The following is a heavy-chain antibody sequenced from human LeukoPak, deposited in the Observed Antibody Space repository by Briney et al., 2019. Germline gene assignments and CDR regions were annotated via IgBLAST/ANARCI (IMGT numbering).Heavy chain of an antibody. J-gene: IGHJ6*02. V-gene: IGHV3-48*02. D-gene: IGHD1-1*01. CDR2: ISSSSSTI. Sequence: GGSLRLSCAASGFTFSSYSMNWVRQAPGKGLEWVSYISSSSSTIYYADSVKGRFTISRDNAKNSLYLQMNSLRDEDTAVYYCAKDANTYKYYYHGMDVWGRGTTVTVSS. CDR3: AKDANTYKYYYHGMDV. CDR1: GFTFSSYS.